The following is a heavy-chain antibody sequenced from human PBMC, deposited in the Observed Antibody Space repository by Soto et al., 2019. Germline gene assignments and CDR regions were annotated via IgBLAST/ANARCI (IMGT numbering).Heavy chain of an antibody. J-gene: IGHJ3*01. CDR3: ARRGGSGWGAFEV. Sequence: EVQVLESGGGLVQPGGSLRLSCAASGFTSTSYAMNVVLQAPGKGLEWVSTMSDSGASTWYADSVKGRFTISRDISRNTVNMQMNSLRVEDTAMYSCARRGGSGWGAFEVWGQGTMVTVSS. CDR1: GFTSTSYA. CDR2: MSDSGAST. V-gene: IGHV3-23*01. D-gene: IGHD6-19*01.